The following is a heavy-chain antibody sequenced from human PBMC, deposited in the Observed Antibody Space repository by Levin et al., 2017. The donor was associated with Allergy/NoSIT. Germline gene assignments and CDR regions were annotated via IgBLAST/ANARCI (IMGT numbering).Heavy chain of an antibody. D-gene: IGHD1-26*01. J-gene: IGHJ4*02. Sequence: SETLSLTCTVSGGPIRNYYWSWIRQPPGKGLEWIGYIYYSGSTNYNPSLKSRVTISVDTSKNQFSLKLNSVTPADTAVYYCARSGRFGKTHFDYWGQGTLVTVSS. CDR1: GGPIRNYY. CDR3: ARSGRFGKTHFDY. CDR2: IYYSGST. V-gene: IGHV4-59*08.